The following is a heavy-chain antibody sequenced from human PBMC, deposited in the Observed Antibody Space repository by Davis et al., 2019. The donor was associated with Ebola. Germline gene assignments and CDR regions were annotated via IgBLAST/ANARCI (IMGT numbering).Heavy chain of an antibody. CDR2: ISSNGGST. CDR1: GFTFSSYA. Sequence: GESLKISCAASGFTFSSYAMHWVRQAPGKGLEYVSAISSNGGSTYYANSVKGRFTISRDNSKNTLYLQMGSLRAEDMAVYYCAGGDGSHVTTWGQGTLVTVSS. J-gene: IGHJ5*02. V-gene: IGHV3-64*01. CDR3: AGGDGSHVTT. D-gene: IGHD2-21*02.